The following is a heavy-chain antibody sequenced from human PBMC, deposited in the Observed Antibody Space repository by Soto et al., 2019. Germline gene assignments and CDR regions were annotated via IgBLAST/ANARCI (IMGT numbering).Heavy chain of an antibody. CDR3: ARDRSIAVAAYFDC. CDR1: GFTFSSYA. D-gene: IGHD6-19*01. CDR2: ISYDGSNK. J-gene: IGHJ4*02. V-gene: IGHV3-30*04. Sequence: GGSLRLSCAASGFTFSSYAMHWVRQAPGKGLEWVAVISYDGSNKYYADSVKGRFTISRDNSKNTLYLQMNSLRAEDTAVYYCARDRSIAVAAYFDCWGQGTLVTVSS.